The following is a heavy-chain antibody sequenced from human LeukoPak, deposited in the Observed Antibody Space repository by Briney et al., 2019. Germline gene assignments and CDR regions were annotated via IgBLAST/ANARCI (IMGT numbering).Heavy chain of an antibody. Sequence: SETLSLTCTVSGGSISSSSYYWGWIRQPPGKGLEWIGSIYYSGSTYYNPSLKSRVTISVDTSKNQFSLKLSSVTAADTAVYYCVSRLRAFDYWGQGTLVTVSS. J-gene: IGHJ4*02. CDR2: IYYSGST. V-gene: IGHV4-39*01. CDR3: VSRLRAFDY. CDR1: GGSISSSSYY. D-gene: IGHD6-6*01.